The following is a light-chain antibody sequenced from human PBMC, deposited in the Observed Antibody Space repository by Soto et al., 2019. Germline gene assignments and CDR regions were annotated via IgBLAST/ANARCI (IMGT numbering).Light chain of an antibody. J-gene: IGLJ2*01. CDR1: SGHSSYA. CDR3: QTWGAGFSVV. Sequence: QAVLTQSPSASASLGASVKLTCTLSSGHSSYAIAWHQQQPEKGPRYLMKVNTDGSHNKGDGIPDRFSGSSSGAERYLTIYSLQSEDEADYYCQTWGAGFSVVFGGGTKVTVL. V-gene: IGLV4-69*01. CDR2: VNTDGSH.